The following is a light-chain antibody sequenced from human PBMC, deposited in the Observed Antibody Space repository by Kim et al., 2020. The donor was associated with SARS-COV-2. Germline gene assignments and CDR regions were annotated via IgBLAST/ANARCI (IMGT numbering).Light chain of an antibody. CDR3: QQFGGSVT. CDR2: GAS. J-gene: IGKJ4*01. V-gene: IGKV3-20*01. CDR1: QSVGSDY. Sequence: LSPGRRAALACRASQSVGSDYLAWYQQKPGQAPRLLIYGASRRATGIPDRFGGSGSETNFTLTISRLEPDDFAVYYCQQFGGSVTFGGGTKVDIK.